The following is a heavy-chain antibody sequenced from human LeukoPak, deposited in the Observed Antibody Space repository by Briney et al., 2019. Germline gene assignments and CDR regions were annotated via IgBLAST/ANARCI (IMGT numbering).Heavy chain of an antibody. Sequence: ASVKVSCKASGYTFTSYYMHWVGQAPGQGLEWMGTINPSGGSRSYAQKFQGRVTMTRDTSTSTVYMELSSLRSEDTAVYFCARDACSSTICQAGGNWFDPWGQGTLVIVS. D-gene: IGHD2-2*01. CDR2: INPSGGSR. CDR3: ARDACSSTICQAGGNWFDP. J-gene: IGHJ5*02. V-gene: IGHV1-46*01. CDR1: GYTFTSYY.